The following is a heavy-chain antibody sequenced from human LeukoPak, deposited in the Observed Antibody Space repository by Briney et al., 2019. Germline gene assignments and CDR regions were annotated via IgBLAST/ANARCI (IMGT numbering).Heavy chain of an antibody. V-gene: IGHV3-23*01. CDR2: ISGSGGST. D-gene: IGHD4-11*01. J-gene: IGHJ3*02. Sequence: PGGSLRLSCAASGFTFSSYAMSWVRQAPGKGLEWVSAISGSGGSTYYADSVKGRFTISRDNSKNTLYLQMNSLRAEDTAVYYCASVDSLQSPSPARRRSAFDIWGQGTMVTVSS. CDR1: GFTFSSYA. CDR3: ASVDSLQSPSPARRRSAFDI.